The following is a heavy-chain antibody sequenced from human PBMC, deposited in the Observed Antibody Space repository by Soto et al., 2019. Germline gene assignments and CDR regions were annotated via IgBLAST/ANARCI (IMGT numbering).Heavy chain of an antibody. Sequence: QVQLVESGGGVVQPGRSLRLSCAASGFTFSSYGMHWVRQAPGKGLEWVAVISYDGSNKYYADSVKGRFTISRDNSKNTLYLQMNSPRAEDTAVYYCAKDLGSWGQGTLVTVSS. CDR2: ISYDGSNK. D-gene: IGHD7-27*01. V-gene: IGHV3-30*18. J-gene: IGHJ5*02. CDR1: GFTFSSYG. CDR3: AKDLGS.